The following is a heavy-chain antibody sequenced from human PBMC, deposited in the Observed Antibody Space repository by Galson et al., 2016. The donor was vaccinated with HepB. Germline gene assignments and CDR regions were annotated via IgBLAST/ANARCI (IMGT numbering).Heavy chain of an antibody. J-gene: IGHJ4*02. D-gene: IGHD3-10*01. V-gene: IGHV3-74*03. CDR3: ADGELRVG. CDR1: GFTFSNYW. Sequence: SLRLSCAASGFTFSNYWMHWVRQAPGQGLVWVSRINQDGSTTTYADSVKGRFTISSDNAKNTLILQMNSLRVEDTAVYYCADGELRVGWGQGTLVTVSS. CDR2: INQDGSTT.